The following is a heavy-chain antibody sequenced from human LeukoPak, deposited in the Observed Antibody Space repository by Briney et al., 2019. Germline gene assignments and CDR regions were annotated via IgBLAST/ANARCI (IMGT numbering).Heavy chain of an antibody. J-gene: IGHJ6*02. CDR2: IIPILGIA. CDR3: ATLAGAADSYYYYGMDV. D-gene: IGHD1-26*01. V-gene: IGHV1-69*04. Sequence: SVKVSCKASGGTFSSYAISWVRQAPGQGLEWMGRIIPILGIANYAQKFQGRVTITADKSTSTAYMELSSLRSEDTAVYYCATLAGAADSYYYYGMDVWGQGTTVTVSS. CDR1: GGTFSSYA.